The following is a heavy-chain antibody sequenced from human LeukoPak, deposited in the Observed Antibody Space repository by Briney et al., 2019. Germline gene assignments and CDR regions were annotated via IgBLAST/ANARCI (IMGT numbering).Heavy chain of an antibody. Sequence: SQTLSLTCTVSGGSISSGDYYWSWIRQPPGKGLEWIGHIHYSGSTYHNPSLKSRVTISVDTSKNQFSLKLSSVTAADTAVYYCARATAANFDYWGQGTLVTVSS. V-gene: IGHV4-30-4*08. CDR2: IHYSGST. D-gene: IGHD2-15*01. CDR1: GGSISSGDYY. J-gene: IGHJ4*02. CDR3: ARATAANFDY.